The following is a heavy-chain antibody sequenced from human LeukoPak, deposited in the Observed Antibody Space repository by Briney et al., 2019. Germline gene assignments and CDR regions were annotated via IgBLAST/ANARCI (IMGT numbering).Heavy chain of an antibody. D-gene: IGHD1-26*01. CDR1: GGSLSSYY. J-gene: IGHJ4*02. CDR2: IYYSGST. CDR3: ARGGGIVGATSFDY. Sequence: SETLSLTCTVSGGSLSSYYWSWIRQPPGKGLEWIGYIYYSGSTNYNPSLKSRVTISVDTSKNQFSLKLSSVTAADTAVYYCARGGGIVGATSFDYWGQGTLVTVSS. V-gene: IGHV4-59*01.